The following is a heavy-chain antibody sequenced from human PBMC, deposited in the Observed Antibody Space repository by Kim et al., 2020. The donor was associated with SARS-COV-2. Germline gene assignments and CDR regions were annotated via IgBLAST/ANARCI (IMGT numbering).Heavy chain of an antibody. Sequence: GGSLRLSCAASGFTFSSYSMNWVRQAPGKGLEWVSSISSSSSYIYYADSVKGRFTISRDNAKNSLYLQMNSLRAEDTAVYYCARDLLGLGGWFGEFSTYYYYGMDVWGQGTTVTVSS. J-gene: IGHJ6*02. CDR3: ARDLLGLGGWFGEFSTYYYYGMDV. CDR1: GFTFSSYS. D-gene: IGHD3-10*01. CDR2: ISSSSSYI. V-gene: IGHV3-21*04.